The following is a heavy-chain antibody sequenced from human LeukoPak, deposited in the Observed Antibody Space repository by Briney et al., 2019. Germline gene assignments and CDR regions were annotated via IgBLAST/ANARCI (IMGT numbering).Heavy chain of an antibody. D-gene: IGHD3-22*01. CDR2: ISGSGGST. J-gene: IGHJ4*02. Sequence: PGGSLRLSCAASGFTFSDYYMSWIRQAPGKGLEWVSAISGSGGSTYYADSVKRRFTISRDNSKNTLYLQMNSLRAEDTAVYYCAKDQPYYYDSSGYPDYWGQGTLVTVSS. CDR1: GFTFSDYY. V-gene: IGHV3-23*01. CDR3: AKDQPYYYDSSGYPDY.